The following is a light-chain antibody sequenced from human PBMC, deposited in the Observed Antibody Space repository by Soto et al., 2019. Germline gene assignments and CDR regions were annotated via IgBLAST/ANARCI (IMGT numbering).Light chain of an antibody. V-gene: IGKV1-5*01. CDR1: QSISSW. CDR2: DAS. Sequence: DIQMTQSPSTLAASVGDRVARSCRASQSISSWLAWYQQKPGKAPKLLIYDASSLESGVPSRFSGSGSGTEFTLTISSLQPDDFATYYCQQYHRYSTFGQGTKVDIK. CDR3: QQYHRYST. J-gene: IGKJ1*01.